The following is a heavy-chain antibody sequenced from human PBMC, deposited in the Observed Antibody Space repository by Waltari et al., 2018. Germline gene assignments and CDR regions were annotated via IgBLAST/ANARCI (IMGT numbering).Heavy chain of an antibody. CDR1: GFTFSRYW. D-gene: IGHD7-27*01. Sequence: EVQLVESGGALVQPGGSLRLSCATSGFTFSRYWMHWVRQAPGKGLMWVSQIEGDERRTTYPDSVKGRFTISRDNAKNTVYLQMNSLRDEDTAVYYCVRDEPGDGLDYWGQGTLVTVSS. CDR3: VRDEPGDGLDY. CDR2: IEGDERRT. V-gene: IGHV3-74*03. J-gene: IGHJ4*02.